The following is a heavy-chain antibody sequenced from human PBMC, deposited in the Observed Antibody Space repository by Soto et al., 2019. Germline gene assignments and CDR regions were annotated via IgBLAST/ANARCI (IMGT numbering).Heavy chain of an antibody. D-gene: IGHD5-18*01. Sequence: GESLKISCKGSGYSFTIYWIGWVRQMPGKGLEWMGIIYPGDSDTRYSPSFQGQVTISADKSISTAYLQWSSLKASDTAMYYCARSRGGYSYGRYYGMDVWGQGTTVTVSS. CDR1: GYSFTIYW. CDR2: IYPGDSDT. V-gene: IGHV5-51*01. J-gene: IGHJ6*02. CDR3: ARSRGGYSYGRYYGMDV.